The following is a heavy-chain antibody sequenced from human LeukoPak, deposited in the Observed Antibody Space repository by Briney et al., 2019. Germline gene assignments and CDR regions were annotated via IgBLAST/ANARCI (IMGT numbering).Heavy chain of an antibody. CDR3: AGVVSGSGSWITPNWFDP. CDR1: GGTFSSYA. Sequence: GSSVKVSCKASGGTFSSYAISWVRQAPGQGLEWMGGIIPIFCTANYAQKFQGRVTITTDESTSTAYMELSSLRSGDTAVYYCAGVVSGSGSWITPNWFDPWGQGTLVTVSS. J-gene: IGHJ5*02. D-gene: IGHD3-10*01. V-gene: IGHV1-69*05. CDR2: IIPIFCTA.